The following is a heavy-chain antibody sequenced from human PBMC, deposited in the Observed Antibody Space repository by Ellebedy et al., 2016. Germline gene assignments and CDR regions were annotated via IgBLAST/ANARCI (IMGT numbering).Heavy chain of an antibody. CDR3: ARLVYYDSPDAFDI. V-gene: IGHV4-34*01. CDR2: INHSGST. D-gene: IGHD3-22*01. J-gene: IGHJ3*02. Sequence: SETLSLTXAVYGGSFSGYYWTWIRQPPGKGLEWIGEINHSGSTNYSPSLKSRVTISVDTSKNQFSLKLSSVTAADTAVYYCARLVYYDSPDAFDIWGQGTMVTVSS. CDR1: GGSFSGYY.